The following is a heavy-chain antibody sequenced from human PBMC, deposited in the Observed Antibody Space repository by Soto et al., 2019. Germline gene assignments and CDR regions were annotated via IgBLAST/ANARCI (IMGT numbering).Heavy chain of an antibody. V-gene: IGHV3-23*01. J-gene: IGHJ4*02. Sequence: EVQLLESGGGLVQPGGSLRLSCAASGFTFSSYAMSWVRQAPGKGLEWVSAISGSGGSTYYADSVKGRFTISRDNSKNPLYLERDRPGAEGTAVYYRAKASGRVGEFDYWGQGTLVTVSS. CDR2: ISGSGGST. CDR1: GFTFSSYA. D-gene: IGHD3-10*01. CDR3: AKASGRVGEFDY.